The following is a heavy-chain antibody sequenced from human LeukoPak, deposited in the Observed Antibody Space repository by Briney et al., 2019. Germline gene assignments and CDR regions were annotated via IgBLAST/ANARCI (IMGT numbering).Heavy chain of an antibody. D-gene: IGHD6-19*01. J-gene: IGHJ4*02. CDR1: GGTFSSYA. CDR3: ARFAVHRRLAVAGQFGLDY. CDR2: IIPIFGTA. Sequence: SVKVSCKASGGTFSSYAISWVRQAPGQGLEWMGGIIPIFGTANYAQKFQGRVTMTRDTSTSTVYMELSSLRSEDTAVYYCARFAVHRRLAVAGQFGLDYWGQGTLVTVSS. V-gene: IGHV1-69*05.